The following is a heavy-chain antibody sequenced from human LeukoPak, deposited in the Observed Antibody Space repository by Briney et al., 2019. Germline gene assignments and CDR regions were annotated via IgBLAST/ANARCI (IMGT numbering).Heavy chain of an antibody. V-gene: IGHV6-1*01. J-gene: IGHJ3*02. D-gene: IGHD1/OR15-1a*01. CDR1: GDSVSSSSDA. CDR3: AGGRNNAFDI. CDR2: TYYRSN. Sequence: SQTLSLTCAISGDSVSSSSDAWNWIRQSPSRGPEWLGRTYYRSNDYAVSVKTRMTINVDTSKNQVSLQLSSVTPEDTAVYYCAGGRNNAFDIWGQGTMVTVS.